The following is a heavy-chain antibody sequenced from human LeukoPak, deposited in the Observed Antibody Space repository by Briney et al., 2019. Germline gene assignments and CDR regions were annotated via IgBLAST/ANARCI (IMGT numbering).Heavy chain of an antibody. CDR2: IFPGDSGT. D-gene: IGHD2/OR15-2a*01. Sequence: GESLKISCRGAGYGFTTYWIAWARQTPTKGLEWMATIFPGDSGTRYSPSFQGQVTISADSSISTAYLQWSSLKVSDTATYYCARGIIGYFYYMDVWGEGTTVIVSS. CDR3: ARGIIGYFYYMDV. V-gene: IGHV5-51*01. J-gene: IGHJ6*03. CDR1: GYGFTTYW.